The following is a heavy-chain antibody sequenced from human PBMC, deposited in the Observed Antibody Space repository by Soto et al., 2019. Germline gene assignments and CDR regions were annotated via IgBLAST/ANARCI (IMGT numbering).Heavy chain of an antibody. Sequence: EVRLVESGGGLVKPGGSLRLSCVGSGFTFTKAWMNWVRQAPGKGLEGVGHIKRKSEGETADYAASVNGRFTNSREASDTTLYQQLDSLRTEHTAVYYCTATSPIDHSPYAALLRRRGAYSDSDFFDYWGQGTLVTVSS. J-gene: IGHJ4*02. CDR1: GFTFTKAW. D-gene: IGHD1-26*01. CDR3: TATSPIDHSPYAALLRRRGAYSDSDFFDY. CDR2: IKRKSEGETA. V-gene: IGHV3-15*07.